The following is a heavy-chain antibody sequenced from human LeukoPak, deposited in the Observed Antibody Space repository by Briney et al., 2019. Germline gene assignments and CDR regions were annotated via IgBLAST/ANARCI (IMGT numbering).Heavy chain of an antibody. CDR2: IYYSGNI. Sequence: TETLSLPRSVSGVSISSSSYYWVWLRPPPGKALECIGSIYYSGNIYYNPSLKSRVTISVDTSKTQFSLKLSSVTAADTAVYYCARLVYSGSYYVDYWGQGTLVTVSS. CDR1: GVSISSSSYY. J-gene: IGHJ4*02. D-gene: IGHD1-26*01. CDR3: ARLVYSGSYYVDY. V-gene: IGHV4-39*01.